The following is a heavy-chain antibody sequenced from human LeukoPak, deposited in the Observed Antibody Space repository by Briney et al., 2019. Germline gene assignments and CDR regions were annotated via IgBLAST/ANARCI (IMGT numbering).Heavy chain of an antibody. Sequence: GRSLRLSCAASGFTFSSYGMHWVRQAPGKGLEWVAVIWYDGSNKYYADSVKGRFTISRDNSKNTLYLQMNSLRAEDTAVYYCASSAGSIWFGESDAFDIWGQGTMVTVSS. V-gene: IGHV3-33*01. D-gene: IGHD3-10*01. CDR3: ASSAGSIWFGESDAFDI. CDR2: IWYDGSNK. CDR1: GFTFSSYG. J-gene: IGHJ3*02.